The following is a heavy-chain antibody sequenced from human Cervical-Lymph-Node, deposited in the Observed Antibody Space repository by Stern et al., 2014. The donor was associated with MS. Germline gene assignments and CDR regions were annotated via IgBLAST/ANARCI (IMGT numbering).Heavy chain of an antibody. CDR1: GYTFTSYA. Sequence: QVPLVQSGSELKKPGASVKVSCKASGYTFTSYAMNCVRQAPGQGLEWMGWINTNTGNQTYAQGFTGRFVFSLDTSVSTAYLQISSLKAEDTAVYYCASGAMGDFWSGYSYFDYWGQGTLVTVSS. J-gene: IGHJ4*02. CDR3: ASGAMGDFWSGYSYFDY. CDR2: INTNTGNQ. V-gene: IGHV7-4-1*02. D-gene: IGHD3-3*01.